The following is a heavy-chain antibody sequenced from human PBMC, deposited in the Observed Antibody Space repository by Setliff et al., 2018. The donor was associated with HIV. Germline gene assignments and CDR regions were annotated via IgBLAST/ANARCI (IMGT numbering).Heavy chain of an antibody. V-gene: IGHV1-69*10. CDR1: GGTFSSYA. CDR3: ARAVLLWFGEYKTYYFDY. D-gene: IGHD3-10*01. CDR2: IIPILGIA. Sequence: SVKVSCKASGGTFSSYAISWVRQAPGQGLEWMGGIIPILGIANYAQKFQGRVTITADESTSTAYMELSSLRSEDTAVYYCARAVLLWFGEYKTYYFDYWGQGTLVTVSA. J-gene: IGHJ4*02.